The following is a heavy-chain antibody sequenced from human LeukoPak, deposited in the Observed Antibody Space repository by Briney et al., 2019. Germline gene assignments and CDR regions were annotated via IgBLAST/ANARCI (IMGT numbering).Heavy chain of an antibody. D-gene: IGHD5-18*01. Sequence: GGSLRLSCAASGFTFSNYGMSWVRQAPGKGLEWVSAISGSGGSTYYADSVKGRFTISRDNSKNTLYLQMNSLRAEDTAVYYCATSFTAMVTSDYWGQGTLVTVSS. CDR2: ISGSGGST. J-gene: IGHJ4*02. V-gene: IGHV3-23*01. CDR3: ATSFTAMVTSDY. CDR1: GFTFSNYG.